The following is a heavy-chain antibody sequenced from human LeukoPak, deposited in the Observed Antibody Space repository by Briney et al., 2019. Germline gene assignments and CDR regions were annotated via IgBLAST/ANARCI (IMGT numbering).Heavy chain of an antibody. CDR1: GFTFSSYW. J-gene: IGHJ3*02. CDR2: INSDGGST. D-gene: IGHD4-17*01. CDR3: AKDPNGDYIGTFDI. V-gene: IGHV3-74*01. Sequence: GGSLRLSCAASGFTFSSYWMHWVRQAPGKGLVWVSRINSDGGSTSYADSVKGRFTISRDNAKNTLYLQMNSLRAEDTAVYFCAKDPNGDYIGTFDIWGQGTMVTVSS.